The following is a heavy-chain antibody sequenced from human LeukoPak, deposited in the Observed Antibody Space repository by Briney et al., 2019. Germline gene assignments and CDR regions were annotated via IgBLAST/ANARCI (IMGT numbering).Heavy chain of an antibody. CDR2: ISYNGSNK. J-gene: IGHJ4*02. CDR3: AREGLDSSSSFDY. V-gene: IGHV3-30-3*01. D-gene: IGHD6-13*01. CDR1: RFGFSRHA. Sequence: GRSLRLSCVVSRFGFSRHAMHWVRQAPGKGLKWVAVISYNGSNKYYADSVKGRFTISRDNSKSTLYLQMNSLRAEDTAVYYCAREGLDSSSSFDYWGRGTLVTVSS.